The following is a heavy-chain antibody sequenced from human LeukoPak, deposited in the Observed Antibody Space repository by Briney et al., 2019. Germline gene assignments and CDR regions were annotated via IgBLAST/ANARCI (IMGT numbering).Heavy chain of an antibody. J-gene: IGHJ4*02. CDR2: IYYSGST. D-gene: IGHD5-24*01. CDR1: GASINNYY. CDR3: VRGGVGYNPRI. Sequence: SETLSLTCTVSGASINNYYWSWIRQPPGKGLEWIGYIYYSGSTNYNPSLKSRVTISVDTSRDQLSLKLSSVTAADTAVYYCVRGGVGYNPRIWVQGTLSPSPQ. V-gene: IGHV4-59*01.